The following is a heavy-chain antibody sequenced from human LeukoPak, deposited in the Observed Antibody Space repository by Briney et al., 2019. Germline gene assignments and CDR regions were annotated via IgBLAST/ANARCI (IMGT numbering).Heavy chain of an antibody. D-gene: IGHD3-16*01. J-gene: IGHJ4*02. CDR3: ARFKVWLPYDY. V-gene: IGHV3-20*04. CDR1: GFTFDDYG. Sequence: GSLRLSCAASGFTFDDYGMSWVRQAPRKGLEWVSGINWNGGSTGYADSVKGRFTISRDNAKNSLYLQMNSLRAEDTALYYCARFKVWLPYDYWGQGTLVTVSS. CDR2: INWNGGST.